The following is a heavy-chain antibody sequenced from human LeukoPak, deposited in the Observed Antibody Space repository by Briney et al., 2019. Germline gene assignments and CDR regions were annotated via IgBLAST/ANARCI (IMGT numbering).Heavy chain of an antibody. CDR2: IYYSGST. CDR1: GGSISSYY. CDR3: AGYYDSFFHY. J-gene: IGHJ4*02. D-gene: IGHD3-22*01. V-gene: IGHV4-59*01. Sequence: SETLSLTCTVSGGSISSYYWSWIRQPPGKGLEWIGYIYYSGSTNYNPSLKSRVTISVDTSKNQVSLKLSSVTAADTAVYYCAGYYDSFFHYWGQGTLATVSS.